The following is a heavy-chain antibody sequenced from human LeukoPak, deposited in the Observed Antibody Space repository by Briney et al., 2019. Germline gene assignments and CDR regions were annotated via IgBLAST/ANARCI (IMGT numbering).Heavy chain of an antibody. D-gene: IGHD5-12*01. CDR2: VNPNSGGT. J-gene: IGHJ4*02. V-gene: IGHV1-2*02. CDR1: GFTFTGYY. CDR3: ARGGLDIVATITPFDY. Sequence: ASVKVSCKASGFTFTGYYMHWVRQAPGQGLEWMGWVNPNSGGTNYAQKFQGRVTMTRDTSINTAYIELSRLRPDDTAVYYCARGGLDIVATITPFDYWGQGTLVTVSS.